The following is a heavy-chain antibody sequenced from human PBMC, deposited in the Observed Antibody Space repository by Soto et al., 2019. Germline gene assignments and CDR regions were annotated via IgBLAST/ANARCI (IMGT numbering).Heavy chain of an antibody. CDR1: GFTFSNYA. CDR3: SKAPGRGDHVGMDV. CDR2: ISYDGSDT. J-gene: IGHJ6*02. Sequence: QVQLVESGGGVVQPGRSLRLSCAVSGFTFSNYAMHWARQAPGKGLEWVSGISYDGSDTNYADSGKGRFIISRDNSKNTPFLQLNSRRGEDTAVDYCSKAPGRGDHVGMDVWGLGTTVTVSS. D-gene: IGHD6-25*01. V-gene: IGHV3-30*03.